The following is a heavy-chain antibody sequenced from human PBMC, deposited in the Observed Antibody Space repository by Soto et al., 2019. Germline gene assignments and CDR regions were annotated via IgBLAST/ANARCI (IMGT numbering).Heavy chain of an antibody. CDR1: GFTFTSSS. Sequence: ASVKVSCKASGFTFTSSSVQGVRQARVQRLEWIAWIFVGSGNTNYAQKFQERVTITRDMSTSTAYMELSSLRSEDTAVYYCAAARSSGYYYVGAFDIWGQGTMVTVSS. D-gene: IGHD3-22*01. CDR3: AAARSSGYYYVGAFDI. J-gene: IGHJ3*02. V-gene: IGHV1-58*01. CDR2: IFVGSGNT.